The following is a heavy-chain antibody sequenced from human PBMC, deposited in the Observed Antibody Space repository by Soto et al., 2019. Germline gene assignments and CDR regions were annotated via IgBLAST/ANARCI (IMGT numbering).Heavy chain of an antibody. Sequence: QVQLVASGGGVVQPGRSLTLSCAASGFTFSDYGMHWARQAPGKGLEWVAFIWYDGGKKYYADSVKGRFTVSRDDSKNMAYLEMGSLRGGGTAMYYGARGDGDYAPDFRGQGSLVTVSS. CDR3: ARGDGDYAPDF. V-gene: IGHV3-33*01. CDR2: IWYDGGKK. J-gene: IGHJ4*02. D-gene: IGHD4-17*01. CDR1: GFTFSDYG.